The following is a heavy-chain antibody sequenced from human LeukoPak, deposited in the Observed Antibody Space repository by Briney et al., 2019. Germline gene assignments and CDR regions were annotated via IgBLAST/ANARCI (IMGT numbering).Heavy chain of an antibody. V-gene: IGHV3-21*01. J-gene: IGHJ5*02. CDR2: ISSSSSYI. D-gene: IGHD2-2*02. CDR3: AREGEEIPRRWWFDP. CDR1: GFTFSSYS. Sequence: KPGGSLRLSCAASGFTFSSYSMNWVRQAPGKGLEWVSSISSSSSYIYYADSVKGRFTISRDNAKNSLYLQMNSLRAEDTAVYYCAREGEEIPRRWWFDPWGQGTLVTVSS.